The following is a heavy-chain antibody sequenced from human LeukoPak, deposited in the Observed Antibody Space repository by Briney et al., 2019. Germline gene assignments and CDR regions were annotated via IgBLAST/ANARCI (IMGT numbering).Heavy chain of an antibody. V-gene: IGHV3-21*04. CDR1: GFTFSSYS. CDR2: ISSSSSYI. CDR3: TRESLRAFDL. D-gene: IGHD4-17*01. J-gene: IGHJ3*01. Sequence: PGGSLRLSCAASGFTFSSYSMNWVRQAPGKGLEWVSSISSSSSYIYYADSVKGRFTISRDNAKNSLYLQMNNLRAEDTAVYYCTRESLRAFDLWGLGTMVTVSS.